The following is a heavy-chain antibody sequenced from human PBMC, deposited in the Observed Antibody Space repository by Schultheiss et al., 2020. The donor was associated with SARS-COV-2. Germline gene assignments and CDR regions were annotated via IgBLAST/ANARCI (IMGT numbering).Heavy chain of an antibody. V-gene: IGHV4-59*12. CDR1: GGSFSGYY. D-gene: IGHD5-24*01. J-gene: IGHJ4*02. Sequence: SETLSLTCAVYGGSFSGYYWSWIRQPAGKGLEWIGYIYYSGSTNYNPSLKSRVTISVDTSKNQFSLKLSSVTAADTAVYYCAREDGYNMLGYWGQGTLVTVSS. CDR2: IYYSGST. CDR3: AREDGYNMLGY.